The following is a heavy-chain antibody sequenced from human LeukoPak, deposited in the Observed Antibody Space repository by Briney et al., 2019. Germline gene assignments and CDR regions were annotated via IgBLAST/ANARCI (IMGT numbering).Heavy chain of an antibody. V-gene: IGHV1-18*03. CDR2: ISAYNGNT. J-gene: IGHJ4*02. Sequence: ASVTVSCKASGYTFSTYGISWLRQAPGQGLEWMGWISAYNGNTNYAQKLQGRVTMTTDTSTSTAYMELRSLRSDDMGVYYCARYYIVATKRSPVLEYWGRGTLVTVFS. D-gene: IGHD5-12*01. CDR3: ARYYIVATKRSPVLEY. CDR1: GYTFSTYG.